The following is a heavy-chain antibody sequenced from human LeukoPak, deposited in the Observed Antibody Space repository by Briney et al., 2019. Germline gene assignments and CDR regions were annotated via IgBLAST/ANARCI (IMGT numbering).Heavy chain of an antibody. J-gene: IGHJ6*02. V-gene: IGHV3-21*01. Sequence: GGSLRLSCAASGFTFSSYSMNWVRQAPGKGLEWVSSISSSSSYIYYADSVKGRFTISRDNAKNSLYLQMNSLRAEDTAVYYCAREAYCGGDCELSEQNYYYYGMDVWGQGTTVTVSS. CDR2: ISSSSSYI. CDR3: AREAYCGGDCELSEQNYYYYGMDV. CDR1: GFTFSSYS. D-gene: IGHD2-21*02.